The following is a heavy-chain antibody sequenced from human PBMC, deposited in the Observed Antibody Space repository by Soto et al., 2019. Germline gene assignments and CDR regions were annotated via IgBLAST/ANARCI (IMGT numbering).Heavy chain of an antibody. CDR1: GGSISSYY. CDR3: ARDGRFLEWLPDYYYYYLDV. J-gene: IGHJ6*03. D-gene: IGHD3-3*01. Sequence: SEPLSLIWTVSGGSISSYYWSRIRQHPGKGLGWIGYIYYSGSTNYKPSLKSRVTISVDTSKNQFSLSVSSVTAADTAGYYCARDGRFLEWLPDYYYYYLDVWGKGTTVTVSS. CDR2: IYYSGST. V-gene: IGHV4-59*01.